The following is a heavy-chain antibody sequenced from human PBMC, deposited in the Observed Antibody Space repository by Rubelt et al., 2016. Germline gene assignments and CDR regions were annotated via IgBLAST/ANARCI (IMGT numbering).Heavy chain of an antibody. V-gene: IGHV1-18*01. CDR3: ARDLPPFRRYNWNFPLDY. Sequence: QVQLVQSGAEVKKPGASVKVSCKASGYTFTSYGISWVRQAPGHGLEWMGWISAYNGNTNYAQKLKGRVTMTTDTSTSTAYMELRSLGSDDTAVYYCARDLPPFRRYNWNFPLDYWGQGTLVTVSS. J-gene: IGHJ4*02. CDR2: ISAYNGNT. D-gene: IGHD1-7*01. CDR1: GYTFTSYG.